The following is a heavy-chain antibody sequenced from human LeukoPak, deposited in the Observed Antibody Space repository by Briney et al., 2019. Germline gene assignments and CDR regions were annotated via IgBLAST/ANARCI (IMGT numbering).Heavy chain of an antibody. V-gene: IGHV3-30*04. CDR1: GFTFTSYA. Sequence: GRSLRLSCAASGFTFTSYAMHWVRQAPGKGREWVAVISYDGSNKYYADSVKGRFTISRDNSKNTLYLQMNSLRAEDTAVYYCARGGGSTLLWFGELSGAKYFDYWGQGTLVTVSS. CDR3: ARGGGSTLLWFGELSGAKYFDY. J-gene: IGHJ4*02. D-gene: IGHD3-10*01. CDR2: ISYDGSNK.